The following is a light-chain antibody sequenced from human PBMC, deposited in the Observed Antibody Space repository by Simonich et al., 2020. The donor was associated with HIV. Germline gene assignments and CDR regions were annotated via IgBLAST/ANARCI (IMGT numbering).Light chain of an antibody. CDR1: SGDVGGYNY. CDR3: SSYAGSSTYV. CDR2: EVS. V-gene: IGLV2-8*01. J-gene: IGLJ1*01. Sequence: QSVLTQPPSASGSPGQSVTISCTGTSGDVGGYNYVSWYQQHPGKAPKLIIYEVSKRPSGVPDRFSGSKSGNTASLTVSGLQAEDEADYYCSSYAGSSTYVFGTGTKVTVL.